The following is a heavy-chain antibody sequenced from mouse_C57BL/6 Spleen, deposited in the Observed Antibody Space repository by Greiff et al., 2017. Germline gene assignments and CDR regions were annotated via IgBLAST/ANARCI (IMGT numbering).Heavy chain of an antibody. CDR3: ARADYYGSSYWYFDV. CDR1: GFTFSDYG. V-gene: IGHV5-15*01. CDR2: ISNLAYSI. Sequence: EVKVVESGGGLVQPGGSLKLSCAASGFTFSDYGMAWVRQAPRKGPEWVAFISNLAYSIYYADTVTGRFTISRENAKNTLYLEMSSLRSEDTAMYYCARADYYGSSYWYFDVWGTGTTVTVSS. J-gene: IGHJ1*03. D-gene: IGHD1-1*01.